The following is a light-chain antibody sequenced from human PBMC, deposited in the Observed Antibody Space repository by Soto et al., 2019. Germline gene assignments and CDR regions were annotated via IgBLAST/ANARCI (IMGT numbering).Light chain of an antibody. CDR1: STDVGAYNY. J-gene: IGLJ2*01. CDR2: EVS. CDR3: SSYRSSSTLVV. V-gene: IGLV2-14*01. Sequence: QSALTQPASVSGSPGQSITISCTGSSTDVGAYNYVSWYQQHPGKAPKLMIYEVSNRLSGVSNRFSGSKSGNTASLTISGLQAEDEADYHCSSYRSSSTLVVFGGGTKLTVL.